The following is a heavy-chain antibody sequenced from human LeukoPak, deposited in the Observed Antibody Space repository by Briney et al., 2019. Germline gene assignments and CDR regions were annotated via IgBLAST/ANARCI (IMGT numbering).Heavy chain of an antibody. CDR2: VKQDGGEK. V-gene: IGHV3-7*03. J-gene: IGHJ6*04. CDR1: GFTFSSFW. CDR3: ARDQYCSGGTCYYFGLDV. Sequence: GGSLRLSCAAPGFTFSSFWMSWVRQAPGKGLEWVANVKQDGGEKYYVDSVKGRFTISRDNAKNSLYLQMNSLRAEDTAVYYCARDQYCSGGTCYYFGLDVWGKGTTVTVSS. D-gene: IGHD2-15*01.